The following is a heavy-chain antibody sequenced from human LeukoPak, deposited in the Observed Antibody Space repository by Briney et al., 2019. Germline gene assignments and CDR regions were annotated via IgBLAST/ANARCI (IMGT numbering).Heavy chain of an antibody. D-gene: IGHD6-19*01. Sequence: GRSLRLSCAASGFTFSSYGMHWVRQAPGKGLEWVAVISYDGSNKYYADSVKGRFTISRDNSKNTLYLQMNSLRAEDTAVYYCAGDRSSGWYGNDAFDIWGQGTMVTVSS. CDR1: GFTFSSYG. V-gene: IGHV3-30*03. CDR3: AGDRSSGWYGNDAFDI. CDR2: ISYDGSNK. J-gene: IGHJ3*02.